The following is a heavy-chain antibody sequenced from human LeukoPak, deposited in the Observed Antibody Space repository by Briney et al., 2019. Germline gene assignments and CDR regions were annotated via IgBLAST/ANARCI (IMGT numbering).Heavy chain of an antibody. CDR2: ILYDGSDK. CDR1: GFTFTNYG. Sequence: GGSLRLSCAASGFTFTNYGMDWVRQAPGKGLEWVALILYDGSDKNYADSVKGRFTISRDNSKNTLYMQMNSLRAEATAVYYCAKGVDSSGYWADYWGQGTLVTVSS. J-gene: IGHJ4*02. D-gene: IGHD3-22*01. CDR3: AKGVDSSGYWADY. V-gene: IGHV3-30*18.